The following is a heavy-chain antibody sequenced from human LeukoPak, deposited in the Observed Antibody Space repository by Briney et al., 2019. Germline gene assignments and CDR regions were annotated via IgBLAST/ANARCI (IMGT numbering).Heavy chain of an antibody. J-gene: IGHJ4*02. V-gene: IGHV3-23*01. Sequence: PGGSLRLSCAASGFTFSSYAMSWVRQAPGKGLEWVSAISGSGGSTYYADSVKGRFTISRDNSKNTLYLQMNSLRAEDTAVYYCATDAGASSWYPYYFDYWGQGTLVTVSS. D-gene: IGHD6-13*01. CDR3: ATDAGASSWYPYYFDY. CDR2: ISGSGGST. CDR1: GFTFSSYA.